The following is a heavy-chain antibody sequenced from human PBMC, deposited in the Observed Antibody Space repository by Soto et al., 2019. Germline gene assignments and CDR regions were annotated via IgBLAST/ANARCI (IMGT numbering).Heavy chain of an antibody. CDR3: ARAHGDPNYNWFDP. V-gene: IGHV3-21*01. D-gene: IGHD4-17*01. J-gene: IGHJ5*02. CDR1: GHTFSSYS. Sequence: GGSLRLSCAASGHTFSSYSMNWVRQAPGKGLEWVSCISSSSSYIHYADSVKGRFTISRDNAKNSLYLQMNSLRAEDTAVYYCARAHGDPNYNWFDPWGQGTLVTVSS. CDR2: ISSSSSYI.